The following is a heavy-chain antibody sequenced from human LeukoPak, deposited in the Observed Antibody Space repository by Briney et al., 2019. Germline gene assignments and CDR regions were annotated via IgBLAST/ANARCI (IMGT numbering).Heavy chain of an antibody. J-gene: IGHJ5*02. CDR2: IIPIFGTA. D-gene: IGHD2-15*01. Sequence: GASVKVSCKASGGTFSSYAISWVRQAPGQGLEWMGGIIPIFGTANYAQKFQGRVTITTDESTSTAYMELSSLRSEDTAVYYCARGRYCSGGSCYLRTNNWFDPWGQGTLVTVSS. V-gene: IGHV1-69*05. CDR1: GGTFSSYA. CDR3: ARGRYCSGGSCYLRTNNWFDP.